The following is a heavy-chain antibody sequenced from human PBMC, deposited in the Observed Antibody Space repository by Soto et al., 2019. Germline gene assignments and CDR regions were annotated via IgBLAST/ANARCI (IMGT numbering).Heavy chain of an antibody. J-gene: IGHJ4*02. V-gene: IGHV4-59*01. CDR2: SYYSGST. CDR1: GGSISSYY. CDR3: ASFDFFSGQYD. D-gene: IGHD3-10*01. Sequence: QVQLQESGPGLVKPSETLSLTCTVSGGSISSYYWSWIRQPPGKGLEWIGYSYYSGSTNSNPSLKSRVTISVDTSKNQFSLKLSSVTAADTAVYYCASFDFFSGQYDWGQGTLVTVSS.